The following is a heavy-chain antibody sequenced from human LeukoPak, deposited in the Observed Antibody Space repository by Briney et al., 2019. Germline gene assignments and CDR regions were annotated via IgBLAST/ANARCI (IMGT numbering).Heavy chain of an antibody. V-gene: IGHV3-NL1*01. CDR1: GFTFSSYA. CDR3: ARDDTTGYFDY. D-gene: IGHD1-1*01. CDR2: IYSGGST. Sequence: PGGSLRLSCAASGFTFSSYAMHWVRQAPGKGLEWVAVIYSGGSTYYADSVKGRFTISRDNSKNTLYLQMNSLRAEDTAVYYCARDDTTGYFDYWGQGTLVTVSS. J-gene: IGHJ4*02.